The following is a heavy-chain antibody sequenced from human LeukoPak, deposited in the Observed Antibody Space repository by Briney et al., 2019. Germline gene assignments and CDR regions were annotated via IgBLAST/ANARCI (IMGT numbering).Heavy chain of an antibody. J-gene: IGHJ4*02. CDR2: IYYSGST. D-gene: IGHD6-19*01. CDR3: ARREVAGTKHFDY. CDR1: GGSDSSGSYY. Sequence: PSETLSLTCTVSGGSDSSGSYYWSWIRHPPGKGLEWIGYIYYSGSTNYNPSLKSRVTISVDTSKNQFSLKLSSVTAADTAVYYCARREVAGTKHFDYWGQGTLVTVSS. V-gene: IGHV4-61*01.